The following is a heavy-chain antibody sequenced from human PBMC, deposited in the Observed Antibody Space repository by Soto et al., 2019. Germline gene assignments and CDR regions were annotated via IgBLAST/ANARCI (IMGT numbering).Heavy chain of an antibody. CDR1: GGSISSYY. CDR3: ASSMVRGAPNWFDP. J-gene: IGHJ5*02. V-gene: IGHV4-59*01. Sequence: QVQLQESGPGLVKPSETLSLTCTVSGGSISSYYWSWIRQPPGKGLEWIGYIYYSGSTNYNPSLKRRVTISVDTSKNQCSLKLSSVTAADTAVYYCASSMVRGAPNWFDPWGQGTLVTVSS. CDR2: IYYSGST. D-gene: IGHD3-10*01.